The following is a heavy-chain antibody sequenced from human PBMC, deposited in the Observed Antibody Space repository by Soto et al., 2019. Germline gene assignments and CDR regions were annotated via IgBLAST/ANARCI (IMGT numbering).Heavy chain of an antibody. J-gene: IGHJ4*02. CDR1: GYTFSRHA. V-gene: IGHV1-18*04. CDR2: SGNT. Sequence: QVQLVQSGAEVKKPGASVTVSCKASGYTFSRHAISWVRQAPGQGLEWMAWSGNTNYAQKFQGRLTLTTNPSTRSAYMELRSLRSDDTAVYCCARGADDFSSGYYYEYWGQGTLVTVSS. D-gene: IGHD3-3*01. CDR3: ARGADDFSSGYYYEY.